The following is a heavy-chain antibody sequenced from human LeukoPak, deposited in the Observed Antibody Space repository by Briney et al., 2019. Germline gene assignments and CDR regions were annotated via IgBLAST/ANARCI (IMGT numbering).Heavy chain of an antibody. Sequence: GGSLRLSCAASGFNFSSYAMSWVRQAPGKGLELVSAISTTGGSTYYADSVKGRFTISRDNSKNTLYLQTNSLRAEDTAVYYCAKDGEYSTRAEYFHHWGQGTPVTVSS. CDR2: ISTTGGST. CDR1: GFNFSSYA. D-gene: IGHD2/OR15-2a*01. CDR3: AKDGEYSTRAEYFHH. V-gene: IGHV3-23*01. J-gene: IGHJ1*01.